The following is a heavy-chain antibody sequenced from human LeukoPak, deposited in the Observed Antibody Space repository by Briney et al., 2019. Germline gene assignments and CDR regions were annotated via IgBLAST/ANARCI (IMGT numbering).Heavy chain of an antibody. CDR3: AKSSLTSWDWPNDY. V-gene: IGHV3-30*18. J-gene: IGHJ4*02. Sequence: LSLTCAVYGGSFSEYYWSWVRQAPGKGLEWVAVISYDGSNKYYADSVKGLFTISRDNSKNTLYLQMNSLRAEDTAVYYCAKSSLTSWDWPNDYWGQGTLVTVSS. D-gene: IGHD3/OR15-3a*01. CDR1: GGSFSEYY. CDR2: ISYDGSNK.